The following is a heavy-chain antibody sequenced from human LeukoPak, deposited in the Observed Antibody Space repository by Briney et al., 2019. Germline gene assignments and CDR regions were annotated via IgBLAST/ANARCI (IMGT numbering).Heavy chain of an antibody. V-gene: IGHV1-46*01. D-gene: IGHD5-12*01. J-gene: IGHJ4*02. Sequence: GAPVKVSCKASGYTFTSYYMHWVRQAPGQGLEWMGIINPSGGSTSYAQKFQGRVTMTRDTSTSTVYMELSRLRSDDTAVYYCAEGRIGYEPFDYWGQGTLVTVSS. CDR2: INPSGGST. CDR3: AEGRIGYEPFDY. CDR1: GYTFTSYY.